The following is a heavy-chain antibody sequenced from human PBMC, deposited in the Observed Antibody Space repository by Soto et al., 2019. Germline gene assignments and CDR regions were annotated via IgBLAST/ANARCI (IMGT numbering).Heavy chain of an antibody. V-gene: IGHV1-46*02. Sequence: QVQLMQSGAEVMKPGASVKVSCKASGYTFNTYYIHWVRQAPGQGLEWVGIINPSDGTRTYAQNSQGRVTLTREPSTTTVYMELGSLRWEDTAVYYCAGATAGAAVRYYFDHWGKGTLVTVSS. CDR2: INPSDGTR. CDR1: GYTFNTYY. D-gene: IGHD2-8*02. CDR3: AGATAGAAVRYYFDH. J-gene: IGHJ4*02.